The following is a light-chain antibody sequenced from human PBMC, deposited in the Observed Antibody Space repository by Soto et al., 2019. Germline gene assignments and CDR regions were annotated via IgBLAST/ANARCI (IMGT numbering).Light chain of an antibody. CDR2: GAS. V-gene: IGKV3-15*01. Sequence: EIVMTQSPATLSVSPGERATLSGRASQSVSSNLAWYQQKPGQAPRLLIYGASTQATGIPARFSGSGSGTEFTLTISSLQSEDFAVYYCQQYNNWPPLTFGGGTKVEIK. J-gene: IGKJ4*01. CDR1: QSVSSN. CDR3: QQYNNWPPLT.